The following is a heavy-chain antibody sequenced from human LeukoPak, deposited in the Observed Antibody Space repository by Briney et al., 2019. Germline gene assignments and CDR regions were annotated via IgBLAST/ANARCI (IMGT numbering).Heavy chain of an antibody. CDR2: ISGSGGST. CDR3: AKGAVKPAPSDY. D-gene: IGHD2/OR15-2a*01. CDR1: GFTFSSYA. V-gene: IGHV3-23*01. Sequence: PGGFLRLSCAASGFTFSSYAMNWVRQAPGKGLEWVSAISGSGGSTDYADSVKGRFTISRDNSKNTLYLQMSSPRAEDTAIYYCAKGAVKPAPSDYWGQGTLVTVSS. J-gene: IGHJ4*02.